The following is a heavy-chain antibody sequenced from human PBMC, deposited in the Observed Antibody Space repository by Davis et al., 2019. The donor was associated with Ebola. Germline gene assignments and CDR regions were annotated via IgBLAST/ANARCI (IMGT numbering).Heavy chain of an antibody. D-gene: IGHD5-12*01. CDR1: GGSISSHY. J-gene: IGHJ3*02. CDR3: ASAGGYDSDAFDI. Sequence: PSETLSLTCTVSGGSISSHYWSWIRQPPGKGLEWIGYIYYSGSTNYNPSLKSRVTISVDTSKNQFSLKLSSVTAADTAVYYCASAGGYDSDAFDIWGQGTMVTVSS. CDR2: IYYSGST. V-gene: IGHV4-59*11.